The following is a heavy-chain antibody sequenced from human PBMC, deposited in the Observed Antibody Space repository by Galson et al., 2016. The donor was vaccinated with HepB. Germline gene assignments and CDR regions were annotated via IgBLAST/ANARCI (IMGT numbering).Heavy chain of an antibody. V-gene: IGHV3-23*01. J-gene: IGHJ6*03. D-gene: IGHD2-21*01. CDR1: GFTFSRYP. Sequence: SLRLSCAASGFTFSRYPMTWVRQAPGKGLEWVSAISDSDGRTYYADPVKGRFTISRDDSENTLYLQMRSLRVEDTAIYYCAKVVVTELRASGTSYYYFHMDVWGNGTTVTVSS. CDR3: AKVVVTELRASGTSYYYFHMDV. CDR2: ISDSDGRT.